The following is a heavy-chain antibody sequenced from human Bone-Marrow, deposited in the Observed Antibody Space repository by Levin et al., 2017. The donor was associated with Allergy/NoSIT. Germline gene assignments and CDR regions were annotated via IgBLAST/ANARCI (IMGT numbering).Heavy chain of an antibody. D-gene: IGHD2-15*01. CDR2: IYSGGST. V-gene: IGHV3-66*01. J-gene: IGHJ6*02. CDR1: GFTVSSNY. CDR3: ARAPPRYCSGGSCYPKLYYYYYGMDV. Sequence: SCAASGFTVSSNYMSWVRQAPGKGLEWVSVIYSGGSTYYADSVKGRFTISRDNSKNTLYLQMNSLRAEDTAVYYCARAPPRYCSGGSCYPKLYYYYYGMDVWGQGTTVTVSS.